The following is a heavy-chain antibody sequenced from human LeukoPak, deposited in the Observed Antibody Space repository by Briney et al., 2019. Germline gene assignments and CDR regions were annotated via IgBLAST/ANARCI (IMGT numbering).Heavy chain of an antibody. Sequence: PSETLSLTCAVYGGSFSGYYWSWIRQPPGKGLEWIGEINHSGSTNYNPSPKSRVTISVDTSKNQFSLKLSSVTAADTAVYYCARGRVTMVRGRWFDPWGQGTLVTVSS. CDR1: GGSFSGYY. CDR3: ARGRVTMVRGRWFDP. J-gene: IGHJ5*02. V-gene: IGHV4-34*01. CDR2: INHSGST. D-gene: IGHD3-10*01.